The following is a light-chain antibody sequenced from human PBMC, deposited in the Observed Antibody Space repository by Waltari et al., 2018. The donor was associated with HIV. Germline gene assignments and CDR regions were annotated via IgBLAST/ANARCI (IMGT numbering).Light chain of an antibody. CDR3: CSYAGSSTYVV. Sequence: QSALTQPASVSGSPGQSITISCTGTSSDVGSYNLVSWYQHHPGKAPKLMIYEVSKRPSGVSNRFSGSKSGNTASLTISGLQAEDEADYYCCSYAGSSTYVVFGGGTKLTVL. J-gene: IGLJ2*01. V-gene: IGLV2-23*02. CDR1: SSDVGSYNL. CDR2: EVS.